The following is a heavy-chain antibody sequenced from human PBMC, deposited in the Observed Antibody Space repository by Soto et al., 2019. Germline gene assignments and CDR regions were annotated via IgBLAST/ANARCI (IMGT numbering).Heavy chain of an antibody. D-gene: IGHD2-15*01. Sequence: PGGSLRLSCAASGFTFSNYWMHWVRQVPGKGLVWVSRINTDGSSTTYADSVKGRFTISRDNAKNTMYLQMNSLRAEDTAVYYCARDQDTYGQAVFNYWGQGTLVTVSS. V-gene: IGHV3-74*01. CDR1: GFTFSNYW. J-gene: IGHJ4*02. CDR3: ARDQDTYGQAVFNY. CDR2: INTDGSST.